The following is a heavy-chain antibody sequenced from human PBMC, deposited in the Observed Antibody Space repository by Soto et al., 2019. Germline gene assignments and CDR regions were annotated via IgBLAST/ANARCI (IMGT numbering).Heavy chain of an antibody. CDR3: ARVSKVEMVDPRGAFDI. Sequence: SETLSLTCTVSGGSISSGGYYWSWIRQHPGKGLEWIGYIYYSGSTYYNPSLKSRVTISVDTSKNQFSLKLSSVTAADTAVYYCARVSKVEMVDPRGAFDIWGQGTMVTVSS. D-gene: IGHD2-2*01. CDR1: GGSISSGGYY. V-gene: IGHV4-31*03. CDR2: IYYSGST. J-gene: IGHJ3*02.